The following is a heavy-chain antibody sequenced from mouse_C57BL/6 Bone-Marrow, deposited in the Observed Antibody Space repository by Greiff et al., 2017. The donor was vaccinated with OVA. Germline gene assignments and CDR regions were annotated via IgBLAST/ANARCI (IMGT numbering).Heavy chain of an antibody. CDR2: IRSKSNNYAT. Sequence: EVHLVESGGGLVQPKGSLKLSCAASGFSFNTYAMNWVRQAPGKGLEWVARIRSKSNNYATYYADSVKDRFTISRDDSESMLYLQMNNLKTEDTAMYYCVSQLRRFAYWGQGTLVTVSA. V-gene: IGHV10-1*01. D-gene: IGHD1-1*01. CDR3: VSQLRRFAY. CDR1: GFSFNTYA. J-gene: IGHJ3*01.